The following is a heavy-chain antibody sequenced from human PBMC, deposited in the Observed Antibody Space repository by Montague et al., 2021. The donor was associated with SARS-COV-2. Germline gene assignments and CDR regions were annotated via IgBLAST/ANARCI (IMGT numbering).Heavy chain of an antibody. J-gene: IGHJ3*02. CDR3: ARGGGWMGNAFDI. CDR1: GGSISSYY. V-gene: IGHV4-59*01. CDR2: IYYSGST. D-gene: IGHD6-19*01. Sequence: SETLSLTCTVSGGSISSYYWSWIRQPPGKGREWIGYIYYSGSTNYNPSLKSRVTISVDTSKNQFSLKLSSVTAADTAVYYCARGGGWMGNAFDIWGQGTMVTVSS.